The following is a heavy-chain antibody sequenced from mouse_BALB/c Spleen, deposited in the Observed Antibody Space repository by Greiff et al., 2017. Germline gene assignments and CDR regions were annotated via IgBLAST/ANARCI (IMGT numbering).Heavy chain of an antibody. CDR2: ISSGGST. CDR3: ARDGYGYFDV. J-gene: IGHJ1*01. CDR1: GFTFSSYA. Sequence: EVMLVESGGGLVKPGGSLKLSCAASGFTFSSYAMSWVRQTPEKRLEWVASISSGGSTYYPDSVKGRFTISRDNARNILYLQMSSLRSEDTAMYYCARDGYGYFDVWGAGTTVTVSS. V-gene: IGHV5-6-5*01.